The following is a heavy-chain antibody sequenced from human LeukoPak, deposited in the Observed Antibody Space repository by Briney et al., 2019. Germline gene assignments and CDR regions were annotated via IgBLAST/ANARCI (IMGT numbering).Heavy chain of an antibody. Sequence: GGSLRLSCAASGFTFSSFTMNWVRQAPGKGLEWISYIGPTTSYADSLQGRFTISRDNAKNSLYLQMNSLRDEGTAVYYCVRDHAFSFDYWGLGTLVTVSS. D-gene: IGHD2-2*01. CDR2: IGPTT. CDR1: GFTFSSFT. V-gene: IGHV3-48*02. J-gene: IGHJ4*02. CDR3: VRDHAFSFDY.